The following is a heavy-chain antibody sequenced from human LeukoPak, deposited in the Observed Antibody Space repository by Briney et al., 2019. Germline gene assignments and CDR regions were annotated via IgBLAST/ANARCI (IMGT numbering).Heavy chain of an antibody. CDR3: ARGAPGCGGDCYPVDY. Sequence: ASVKVSCKASGYTFTSYDINWVRQAPGQGLEWMGWMNPNSGNTGYAQKFQGRVTMTRNTSISTAYMELSSLRSEDTAVYYCARGAPGCGGDCYPVDYWGQGTLVTVSS. J-gene: IGHJ4*02. CDR2: MNPNSGNT. D-gene: IGHD2-21*02. V-gene: IGHV1-8*01. CDR1: GYTFTSYD.